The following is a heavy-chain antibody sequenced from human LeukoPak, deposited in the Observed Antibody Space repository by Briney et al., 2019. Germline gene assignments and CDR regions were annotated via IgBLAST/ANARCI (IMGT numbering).Heavy chain of an antibody. V-gene: IGHV3-64*01. CDR3: ARGHSADYYYYGMDV. J-gene: IGHJ6*02. CDR1: GFTFNSYT. D-gene: IGHD6-19*01. Sequence: PGGSLRLSCAASGFTFNSYTMLWVRQAPGKGLEYVSGISGIGGNTYYANSVKGRFTISRDNSKNTLYLQVGSLRAEDMAVYYCARGHSADYYYYGMDVWGQGTTVTVSS. CDR2: ISGIGGNT.